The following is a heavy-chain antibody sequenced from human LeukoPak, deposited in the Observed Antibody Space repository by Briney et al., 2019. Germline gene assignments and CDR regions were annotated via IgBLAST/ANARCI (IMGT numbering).Heavy chain of an antibody. Sequence: GGSLRLSCAASGFTFSSYSMNWVRQAPGKGLEWVSYMSSSSSTIYYADSVKGRFTISRDNAKNSLYLQMNSLRAEDTAVYYCARVNEGKTSFDYWGQGTLVTVSS. CDR1: GFTFSSYS. V-gene: IGHV3-48*04. J-gene: IGHJ4*02. CDR2: MSSSSSTI. CDR3: ARVNEGKTSFDY.